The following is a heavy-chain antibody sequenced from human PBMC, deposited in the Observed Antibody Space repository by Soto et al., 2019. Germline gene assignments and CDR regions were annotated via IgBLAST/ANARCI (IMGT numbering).Heavy chain of an antibody. CDR1: GGSVNLTMW. D-gene: IGHD3-10*01. CDR2: IYQSRNT. Sequence: QVQLQESGPGLVEPSGTLSLTCSVSGGSVNLTMWWSWVRQPPGKGLEWIGEIWHGEIYQSRNTKYNPSLESRVSLSVDQSKNEFSLRLTSVTAADTAVYYCASRRGHFGELISNWGPGTLVTVSS. CDR3: ASRRGHFGELISN. J-gene: IGHJ4*02. V-gene: IGHV4-4*02.